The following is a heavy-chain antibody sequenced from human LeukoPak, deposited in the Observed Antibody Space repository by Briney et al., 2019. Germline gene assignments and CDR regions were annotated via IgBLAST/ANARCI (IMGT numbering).Heavy chain of an antibody. CDR2: ISGSDGTT. J-gene: IGHJ4*02. D-gene: IGHD3-10*01. Sequence: PGGSLRLSCAASGFTFSSYAMSWVRQAPGKGPEWVSGISGSDGTTHYADSVKGRFTISRDNSKNTLSLQMHSLRAEDAAVYYCAKRLWSTSGAYSPFDYWGQGTLVTAFS. CDR1: GFTFSSYA. V-gene: IGHV3-23*01. CDR3: AKRLWSTSGAYSPFDY.